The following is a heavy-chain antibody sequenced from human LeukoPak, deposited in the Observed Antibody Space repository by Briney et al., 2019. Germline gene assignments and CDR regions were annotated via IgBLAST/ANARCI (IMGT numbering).Heavy chain of an antibody. CDR3: ARDANYNSDWSDY. CDR1: GYIFTSYY. V-gene: IGHV1-46*01. Sequence: GASVKVSCKASGYIFTSYYMHWVRQAPGQGLEWMGVINPSSGGTTYAQKFQGRVTMNRDTSTSTVYMELSSLRSEDTAVYYCARDANYNSDWSDYWGQGTLVTVSS. J-gene: IGHJ4*02. D-gene: IGHD6-19*01. CDR2: INPSSGGT.